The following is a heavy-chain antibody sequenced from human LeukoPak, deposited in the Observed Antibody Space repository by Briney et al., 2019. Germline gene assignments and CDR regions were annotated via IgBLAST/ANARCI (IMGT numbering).Heavy chain of an antibody. V-gene: IGHV4-39*01. Sequence: SETLSLTCTVSGASISSSSHYWGWIRQPPGKGLEWIGSIYYSGTTYNNPSLKSRVTISVDTSKNQFSLKLSSVTAADTAVYYCARRAAMATDYWGQGTLVTVSS. CDR1: GASISSSSHY. J-gene: IGHJ4*02. CDR2: IYYSGTT. D-gene: IGHD5-18*01. CDR3: ARRAAMATDY.